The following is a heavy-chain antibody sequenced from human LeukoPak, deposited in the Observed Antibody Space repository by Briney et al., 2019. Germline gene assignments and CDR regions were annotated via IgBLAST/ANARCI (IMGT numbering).Heavy chain of an antibody. J-gene: IGHJ4*02. Sequence: GASVNVSFKASVYTFTVYFMHGVRQAPGQGLEGMGWINPNSGGTNYAQKFQGRVTITRDTSIRTAYMELSSLRSDDTAVYYCARGGIQLWFLVDYWGQGTLVTVSS. V-gene: IGHV1-2*02. CDR2: INPNSGGT. D-gene: IGHD5-18*01. CDR3: ARGGIQLWFLVDY. CDR1: VYTFTVYF.